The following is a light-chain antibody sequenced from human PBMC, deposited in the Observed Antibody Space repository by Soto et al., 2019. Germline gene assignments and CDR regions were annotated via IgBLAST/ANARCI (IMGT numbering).Light chain of an antibody. V-gene: IGLV2-23*02. J-gene: IGLJ1*01. CDR1: SSDVGSYNL. CDR3: CSYAGIYV. CDR2: EVS. Sequence: QSALTQPASVSGSHGQSITISCTGTSSDVGSYNLVSWYQQHPGKAPKLMIYEVSKRPSGVSNRFSGSKSGNTASLTISGLQAEDEADYYCCSYAGIYVFGTGTKVTVL.